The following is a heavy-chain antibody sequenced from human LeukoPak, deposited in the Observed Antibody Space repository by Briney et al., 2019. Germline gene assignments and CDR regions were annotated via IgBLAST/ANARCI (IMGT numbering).Heavy chain of an antibody. CDR3: AREHLINSLWFGEHNNNYFDY. V-gene: IGHV4-59*01. Sequence: SETLSLTCTVCGGSISSYYWSWIRQPPGKGLEWIGYIYYSGSTNYNPSLKSRVIISVDTSKNQFSLKLISVTAADTAVYYCAREHLINSLWFGEHNNNYFDYWGQGTLVTVSS. J-gene: IGHJ4*02. D-gene: IGHD3-10*01. CDR2: IYYSGST. CDR1: GGSISSYY.